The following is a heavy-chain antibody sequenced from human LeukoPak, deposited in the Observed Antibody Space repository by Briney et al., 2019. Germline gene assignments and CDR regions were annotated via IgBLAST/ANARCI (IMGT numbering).Heavy chain of an antibody. Sequence: SETLSLTCTVSGGSISSCYWSWIRQPPGKGLEWIGYIYYSGSTNYNPSLKSRVTISVDTSKNQFSLKLSSVTAADTAVYYCARYYYDSSGYYYFDYWGQGTLVTVSS. CDR1: GGSISSCY. CDR2: IYYSGST. V-gene: IGHV4-59*01. CDR3: ARYYYDSSGYYYFDY. J-gene: IGHJ4*02. D-gene: IGHD3-22*01.